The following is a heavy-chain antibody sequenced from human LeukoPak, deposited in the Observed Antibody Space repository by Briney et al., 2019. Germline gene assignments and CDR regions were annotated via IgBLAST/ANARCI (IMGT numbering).Heavy chain of an antibody. Sequence: GGSLRLSCAASGFTFDDYGMSWVRQAPGKGLEWVSGINWNGGSTGYADSVKGRFTISRDNAKNSLYLQMNSLRAEDTALYYCARVGYRSSTSCSRYYYYMDVWGKGTTVTVSS. CDR1: GFTFDDYG. D-gene: IGHD2-2*03. CDR2: INWNGGST. CDR3: ARVGYRSSTSCSRYYYYMDV. J-gene: IGHJ6*03. V-gene: IGHV3-20*04.